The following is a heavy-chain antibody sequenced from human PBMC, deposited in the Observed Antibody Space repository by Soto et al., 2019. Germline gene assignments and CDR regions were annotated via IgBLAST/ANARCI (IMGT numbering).Heavy chain of an antibody. CDR2: IYYSGST. D-gene: IGHD6-13*01. CDR1: GGSISSYY. Sequence: SETLSLTCTVSGGSISSYYWSWIRQPPGKGLEWIGYIYYSGSTNYNPSLKSRVTISVDTSKNQFSLKLSSVTAADTAVYYCARRAAAAGLGVFDYWGQGTLVTVSS. CDR3: ARRAAAAGLGVFDY. J-gene: IGHJ4*02. V-gene: IGHV4-59*08.